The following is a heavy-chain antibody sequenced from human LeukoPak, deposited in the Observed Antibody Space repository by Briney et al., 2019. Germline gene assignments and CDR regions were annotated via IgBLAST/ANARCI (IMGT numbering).Heavy chain of an antibody. CDR2: IHTSGST. Sequence: SETLSLTCTVSGGSISSYYWSWIRQPAEKGLEWIGRIHTSGSTNYNPSLKSRVTMSVDTSKNQFSLKLNSVTAADTAVYYCARQGTGGTQWPIDYWGQGTLVTVSS. CDR1: GGSISSYY. J-gene: IGHJ4*02. CDR3: ARQGTGGTQWPIDY. V-gene: IGHV4-4*07. D-gene: IGHD6-19*01.